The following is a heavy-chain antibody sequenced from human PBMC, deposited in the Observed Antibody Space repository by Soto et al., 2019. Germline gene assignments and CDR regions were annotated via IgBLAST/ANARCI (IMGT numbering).Heavy chain of an antibody. Sequence: EVQLVESGGGLVKPGGSLRLSCAASGFTFNTYDMNWVRQAPGKGLEWVSSITTSSAYIYYADSLRGRITISRDNAKNSLLQHMNSLVPEATAVYYCVRSGTAFLLRHNWFDTWGQGTLVTVSS. CDR1: GFTFNTYD. CDR2: ITTSSAYI. V-gene: IGHV3-21*01. CDR3: VRSGTAFLLRHNWFDT. D-gene: IGHD2-21*01. J-gene: IGHJ5*02.